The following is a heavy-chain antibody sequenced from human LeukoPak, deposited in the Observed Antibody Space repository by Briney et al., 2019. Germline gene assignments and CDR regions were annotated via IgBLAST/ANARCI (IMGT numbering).Heavy chain of an antibody. CDR3: ARDKLGSGYSSDFDY. J-gene: IGHJ4*02. Sequence: GGSLRLSCAASGFSVSSNYMNWVRQAPGKGLEWVSAIYTGGTTYYADSVKGRFTISRDNSKDTLYLQMNSLRAEDTAVYYCARDKLGSGYSSDFDYWGQGTLVTVSS. V-gene: IGHV3-66*02. CDR2: IYTGGTT. D-gene: IGHD6-19*01. CDR1: GFSVSSNY.